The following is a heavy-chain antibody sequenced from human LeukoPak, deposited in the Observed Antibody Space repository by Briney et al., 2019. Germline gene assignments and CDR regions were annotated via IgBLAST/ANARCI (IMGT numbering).Heavy chain of an antibody. Sequence: GGSLRLSCAVSGFTISNYWMSWVRQAPGKGLEWVANIKQDGSGEFYVDSVKGRFTISRDSAKNSLYRQMNSLRDEDTAVYYCARDLFDYWGQGTLVTVSS. CDR3: ARDLFDY. CDR1: GFTISNYW. V-gene: IGHV3-7*01. CDR2: IKQDGSGE. J-gene: IGHJ4*02.